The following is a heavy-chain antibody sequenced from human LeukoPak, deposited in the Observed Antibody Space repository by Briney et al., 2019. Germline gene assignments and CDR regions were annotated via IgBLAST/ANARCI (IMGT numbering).Heavy chain of an antibody. CDR1: GFSFSSYS. Sequence: GGSLRLSCAASGFSFSSYSINWVRQAPGKGLEWVSYISGDGNAKHYTDSVKGRFTISRDNAKNALYLQMNSLRAEDTAVYFCARDYVYAFDYWGQGTLVNFSS. D-gene: IGHD2/OR15-2a*01. CDR3: ARDYVYAFDY. J-gene: IGHJ4*02. V-gene: IGHV3-48*01. CDR2: ISGDGNAK.